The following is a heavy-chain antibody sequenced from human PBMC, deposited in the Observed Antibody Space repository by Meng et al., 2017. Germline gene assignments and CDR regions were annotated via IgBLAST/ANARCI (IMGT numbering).Heavy chain of an antibody. CDR1: GFSLSTSGVG. CDR3: AHRRGDSREGWFDP. Sequence: QITLKVSGPTPVKPPQTLTLTCTFSGFSLSTSGVGVGWIRQPPGKALEWLALIYWDDDKRYSPSLKSRLTITKDTPKNQVVLTMTNMDPVDTATYYCAHRRGDSREGWFDPWGQGTLVTVSS. D-gene: IGHD2-21*02. CDR2: IYWDDDK. J-gene: IGHJ5*02. V-gene: IGHV2-5*02.